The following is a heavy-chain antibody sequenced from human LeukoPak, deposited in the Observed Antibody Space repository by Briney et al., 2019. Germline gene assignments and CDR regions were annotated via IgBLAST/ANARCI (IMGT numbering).Heavy chain of an antibody. CDR2: IYSGGST. D-gene: IGHD5-24*01. CDR3: AREGDGYNIFDY. V-gene: IGHV3-53*01. J-gene: IGHJ4*02. Sequence: GGSLRLSCAASGPTVSSNYMSWVRQAPGKGLEWVSVIYSGGSTYYADSVKGRFTISRDNSKNTLYLQMNSLRAEDTAVYYCAREGDGYNIFDYWGQGTLVTVSS. CDR1: GPTVSSNY.